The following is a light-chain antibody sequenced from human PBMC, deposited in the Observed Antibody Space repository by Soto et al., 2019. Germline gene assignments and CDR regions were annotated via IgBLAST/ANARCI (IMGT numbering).Light chain of an antibody. CDR3: QQSNSTHHYT. Sequence: DIQMTQSPSSLSASVGDRVTITCRASQSIIDYLNWYHHKPGKAPKLLIYAASSLQSGVPSRFSASGSGTDFTPTISNLQPEDFATYFCQQSNSTHHYTFGQGTKLEIK. CDR2: AAS. J-gene: IGKJ2*01. V-gene: IGKV1-39*01. CDR1: QSIIDY.